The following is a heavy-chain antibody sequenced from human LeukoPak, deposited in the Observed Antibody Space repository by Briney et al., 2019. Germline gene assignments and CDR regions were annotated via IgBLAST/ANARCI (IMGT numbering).Heavy chain of an antibody. D-gene: IGHD4-23*01. J-gene: IGHJ4*02. CDR1: GFTFSSYS. V-gene: IGHV3-48*04. CDR3: ASLSLRWSDY. CDR2: ISSSSSTI. Sequence: GGSLRLSCAASGFTFSSYSMNWVRQAPGKGLEWVSYISSSSSTIYYADSVKGRFTISRDNAKNSPYLQMNSLRAEDTAVYYCASLSLRWSDYWGQGTLVTVSS.